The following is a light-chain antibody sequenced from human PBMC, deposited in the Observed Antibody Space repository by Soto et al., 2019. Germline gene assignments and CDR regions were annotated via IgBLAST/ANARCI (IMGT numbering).Light chain of an antibody. CDR1: QSVYSN. CDR2: GAS. V-gene: IGKV3-15*01. CDR3: QQYNNWPLT. Sequence: EIVLTHSPVALSFSPVEGGTLSCRASQSVYSNVAWYQQKPGQAPRLLIYGASTRATGIPARFSGSGSETEFTLTISSLQSEDFVVYYCQQYNNWPLTFGQGTKVDIK. J-gene: IGKJ1*01.